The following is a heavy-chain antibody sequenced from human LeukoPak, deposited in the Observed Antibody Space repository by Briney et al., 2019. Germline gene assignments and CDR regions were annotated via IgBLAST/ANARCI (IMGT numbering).Heavy chain of an antibody. CDR1: GFTFSLYS. CDR2: ISSSSSSI. CDR3: ARDSPDYGAYLSWFDP. J-gene: IGHJ5*02. V-gene: IGHV3-21*01. D-gene: IGHD4/OR15-4a*01. Sequence: GGSLRLSCAASGFTFSLYSMNWVRQAPGKGLEWVSSISSSSSSIYYADSVKGRFTISRDNAKNSLYLQMHSLRAEDTAVYYCARDSPDYGAYLSWFDPWGQGTLVTVSS.